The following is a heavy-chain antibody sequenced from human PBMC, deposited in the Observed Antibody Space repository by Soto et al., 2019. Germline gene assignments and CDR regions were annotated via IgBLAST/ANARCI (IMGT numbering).Heavy chain of an antibody. Sequence: SETLSLTCTVSGGSISSSSYYWGWIRQPPGKGLEWIGSIYYSGSTYYNPSLKSRVTISVDTSKNQFSLKLSSVTAADTAVYYCARQEYGGRNFDYWGQGTLVTVSS. CDR2: IYYSGST. J-gene: IGHJ4*02. V-gene: IGHV4-39*01. CDR1: GGSISSSSYY. CDR3: ARQEYGGRNFDY. D-gene: IGHD2-15*01.